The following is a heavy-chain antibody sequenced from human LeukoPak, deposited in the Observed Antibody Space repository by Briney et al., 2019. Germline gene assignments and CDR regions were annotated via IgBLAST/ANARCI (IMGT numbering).Heavy chain of an antibody. CDR1: GFTFSSYA. CDR2: ISGSGDST. Sequence: GGSLRLSCAASGFTFSSYAMSWVRQAPGKGLEWVSGISGSGDSTYYADSVKGRFTIYRDNSKNTLYLQMNSLRAEDTAVYYCAKCTGQQLVPSSNYYGMDVWGQGTTVTVSS. D-gene: IGHD6-13*01. J-gene: IGHJ6*02. CDR3: AKCTGQQLVPSSNYYGMDV. V-gene: IGHV3-23*01.